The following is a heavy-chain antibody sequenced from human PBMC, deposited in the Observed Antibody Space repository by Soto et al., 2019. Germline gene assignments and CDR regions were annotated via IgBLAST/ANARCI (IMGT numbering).Heavy chain of an antibody. D-gene: IGHD2-2*01. CDR3: ARDLTIVPATHPRLENYGMDV. J-gene: IGHJ6*02. V-gene: IGHV1-18*01. Sequence: ASVKVSCKASGYSFTSYGISWVRRAPGQGLEWMGWISPYNGHTQFVERFQGRVTMTTDTSTKTAYMELRNLRSDDTAHYYCARDLTIVPATHPRLENYGMDVWGQGTTVTGLL. CDR1: GYSFTSYG. CDR2: ISPYNGHT.